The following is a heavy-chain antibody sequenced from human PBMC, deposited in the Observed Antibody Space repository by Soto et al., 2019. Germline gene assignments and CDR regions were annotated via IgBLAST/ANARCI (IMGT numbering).Heavy chain of an antibody. V-gene: IGHV4-34*01. J-gene: IGHJ4*02. CDR1: GGEIKIDH. CDR3: ASPTYCSSSSCFGPLPY. D-gene: IGHD2-2*01. Sequence: SETLSDTCVVWGGEIKIDHCIWIRQSPGKGLEWIGEINDRGNTKYNPSLKSRVTISVDTSKNQFSLKLTSVTAADTALYFCASPTYCSSSSCFGPLPYWGQGTLVT. CDR2: INDRGNT.